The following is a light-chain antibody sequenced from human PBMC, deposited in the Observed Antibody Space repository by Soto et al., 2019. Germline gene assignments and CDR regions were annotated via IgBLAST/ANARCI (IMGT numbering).Light chain of an antibody. V-gene: IGLV2-14*01. CDR1: GSDVGGYNY. CDR2: DVS. J-gene: IGLJ2*01. Sequence: QSALTQPASVSGSPGQSITISCTGTGSDVGGYNYVSWYQQHPGKAPNVMIYDVSNRPSGVSNRFSGSKSGNTASLTISGLQAEDEADYYCSSYTSDSTPLVFGGGTKLTVL. CDR3: SSYTSDSTPLV.